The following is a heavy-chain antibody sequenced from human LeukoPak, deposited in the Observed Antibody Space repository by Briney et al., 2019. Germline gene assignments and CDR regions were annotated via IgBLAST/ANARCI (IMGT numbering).Heavy chain of an antibody. V-gene: IGHV4-39*01. J-gene: IGHJ4*02. CDR3: ARLSKGRYFDYIFDY. CDR1: GGSLSSTEFH. D-gene: IGHD3-9*01. CDR2: IYYTGST. Sequence: SETLSLTCTVSGGSLSSTEFHWGWLRQPPGKGLQWIGNIYYTGSTYYNPSLNSRVTMSVDPSQNQISLKMTSVTAADTAVYYCARLSKGRYFDYIFDYWGQGTLVTVSS.